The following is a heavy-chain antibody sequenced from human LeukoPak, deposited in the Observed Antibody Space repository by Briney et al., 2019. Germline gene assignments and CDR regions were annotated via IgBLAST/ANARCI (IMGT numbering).Heavy chain of an antibody. V-gene: IGHV4-39*01. D-gene: IGHD3-22*01. CDR2: IYYSGST. J-gene: IGHJ4*02. CDR1: GGSISSSSYY. Sequence: SETLSLTCTVSGGSISSSSYYWGWIRQPPGKGLEWIGSIYYSGSTYYNPSLKSRVTISVDTSKNQFSLKLSSVTAADTAVYYCARARIGHYYDSSGYFDYWGQGTLVTVSS. CDR3: ARARIGHYYDSSGYFDY.